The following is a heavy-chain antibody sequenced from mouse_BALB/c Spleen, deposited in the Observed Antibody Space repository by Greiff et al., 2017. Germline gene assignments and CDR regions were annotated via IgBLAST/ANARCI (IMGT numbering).Heavy chain of an antibody. Sequence: VQRVESGPGLVAPSQSLSITCTVSGFSLTSYGVHWVRQPPGKGLEWLGVIWAGGSTNYNSALMSRLSISKDNSKSQVFLKMNSLQTDDTAMYYCAREKFLRNYYGSSYAMDYWGQGTSVTVSS. J-gene: IGHJ4*01. CDR1: GFSLTSYG. CDR2: IWAGGST. CDR3: AREKFLRNYYGSSYAMDY. D-gene: IGHD1-1*01. V-gene: IGHV2-9*02.